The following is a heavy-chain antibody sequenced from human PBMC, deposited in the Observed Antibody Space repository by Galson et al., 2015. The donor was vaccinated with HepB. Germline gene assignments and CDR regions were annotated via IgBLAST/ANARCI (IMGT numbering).Heavy chain of an antibody. Sequence: SLSLSCAASGFTVSTNYMSWVRQAPGKGLEWVSLIYSAGSTYYADSVKGRFTISRHNSKNTLYLQINSLRTEDTAVYYCARAAYYDSSGYFRDAFDIWGQGTMVTVSS. CDR2: IYSAGST. V-gene: IGHV3-53*04. D-gene: IGHD3-22*01. CDR1: GFTVSTNY. J-gene: IGHJ3*02. CDR3: ARAAYYDSSGYFRDAFDI.